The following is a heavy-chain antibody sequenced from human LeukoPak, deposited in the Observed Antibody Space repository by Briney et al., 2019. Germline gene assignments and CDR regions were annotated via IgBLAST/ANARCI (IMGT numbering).Heavy chain of an antibody. V-gene: IGHV4-59*01. CDR3: ARGSGWYLY. J-gene: IGHJ4*02. D-gene: IGHD6-19*01. CDR2: IYYSRST. CDR1: GGSINNYY. Sequence: SETLSLTCIVSGGSINNYYWSWVRQPPGKGLEWIGYIYYSRSTNYNPSLKSRVTISVDTSKNQFSLKLSSVTAADTAVYYCARGSGWYLYWGQGTLVTVSS.